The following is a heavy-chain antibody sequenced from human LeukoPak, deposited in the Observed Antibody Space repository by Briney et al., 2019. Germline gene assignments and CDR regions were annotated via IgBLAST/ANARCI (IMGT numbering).Heavy chain of an antibody. CDR3: ARVYLERLTAGYFDH. V-gene: IGHV3-30*04. CDR1: GFTFSTYS. J-gene: IGHJ4*02. Sequence: GGSLRLSCAASGFTFSTYSMNWVRQAPGKGLEWVAVISYDGRQNYYADAVKGRFTISRDNSKNTLYLQMNSLGDEDSAAYYCARVYLERLTAGYFDHWGQGTWVTVSP. CDR2: ISYDGRQN. D-gene: IGHD2-8*01.